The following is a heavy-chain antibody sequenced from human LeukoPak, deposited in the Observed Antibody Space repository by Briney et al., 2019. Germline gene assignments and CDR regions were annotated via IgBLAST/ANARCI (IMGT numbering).Heavy chain of an antibody. Sequence: GGSLRLSCAASGFTFNSYAMSWVRQAPGMGLEWVSGISGSGGSTYHADFVKGRFIISRDNSKNTLYLQMNNLRAEDTAVYYCAKGLLGYYYMDVWGKGTTVTVSS. V-gene: IGHV3-23*01. CDR2: ISGSGGST. D-gene: IGHD2-8*02. CDR1: GFTFNSYA. J-gene: IGHJ6*03. CDR3: AKGLLGYYYMDV.